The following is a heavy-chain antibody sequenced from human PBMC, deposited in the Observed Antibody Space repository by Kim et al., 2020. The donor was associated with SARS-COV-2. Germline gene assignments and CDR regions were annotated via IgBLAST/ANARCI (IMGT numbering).Heavy chain of an antibody. CDR2: INHSGST. V-gene: IGHV4-34*01. CDR1: GGSFSGYY. Sequence: SETLSLTCAVYGGSFSGYYWSWIRQPPGKGLEWIGEINHSGSTNYNPSLKSRVTISVDTSKNQFSLKLSSVTAADTAVYYCARGPYGGNSGVDYWGQGTLVTVSS. CDR3: ARGPYGGNSGVDY. J-gene: IGHJ4*02. D-gene: IGHD4-17*01.